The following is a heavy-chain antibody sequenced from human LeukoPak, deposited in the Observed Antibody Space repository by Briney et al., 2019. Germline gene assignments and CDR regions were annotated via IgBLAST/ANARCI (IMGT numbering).Heavy chain of an antibody. J-gene: IGHJ5*02. V-gene: IGHV1-2*02. CDR3: ARDHCSSTSCYSNWFDP. Sequence: GASVKVSCKASGYTFTGYYVHWVRQAPGQGLEWMGWINPNSGGTNYAQKFQGRVTMTRDTDISTAYMELSRLRSDDTAVYYCARDHCSSTSCYSNWFDPWGQGTLVTVSS. CDR2: INPNSGGT. D-gene: IGHD2-2*01. CDR1: GYTFTGYY.